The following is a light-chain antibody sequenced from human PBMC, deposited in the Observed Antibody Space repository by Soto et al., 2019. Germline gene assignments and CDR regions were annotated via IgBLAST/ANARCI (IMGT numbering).Light chain of an antibody. CDR3: QQYNNWPVT. J-gene: IGKJ1*01. V-gene: IGKV3-15*01. Sequence: EIVMTQSPATLSVSPGERATLSCRASQSVSSNLAWYQQKPGQAPRLLIYGASTRATAIPARFNGSGSGTEFTLTISSLQSEDFAVYYCQQYNNWPVTFGQGTKVDI. CDR2: GAS. CDR1: QSVSSN.